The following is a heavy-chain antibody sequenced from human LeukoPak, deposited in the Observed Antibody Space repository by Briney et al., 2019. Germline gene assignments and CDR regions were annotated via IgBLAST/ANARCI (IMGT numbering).Heavy chain of an antibody. CDR3: AKDRSSSWTWTIDY. V-gene: IGHV3-30*18. D-gene: IGHD6-13*01. CDR1: GFTFSSNG. J-gene: IGHJ4*02. CDR2: ISYDGSNK. Sequence: GGSLRLSCAASGFTFSSNGMHWVRQAPGKGLEWVALISYDGSNKYYADSVKGRFTISRDNSKNTLYLQMNSLRAEDTAVYYCAKDRSSSWTWTIDYWGQGTLVTVSS.